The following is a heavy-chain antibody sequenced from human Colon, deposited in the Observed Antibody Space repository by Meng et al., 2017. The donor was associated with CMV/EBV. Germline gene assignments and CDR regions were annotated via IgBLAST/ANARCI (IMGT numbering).Heavy chain of an antibody. J-gene: IGHJ4*02. CDR1: GGTFSSYT. CDR3: ARGPGGEFDY. CDR2: IIPSIGIA. Sequence: SVKVSCKASGGTFSSYTISWVRQAPGQGREWMGRIIPSIGIANYAQKFQGRVTITADKSTSTAYMELSSLRSEDTSVYYCARGPGGEFDYWGQGTLVTVSS. V-gene: IGHV1-69*02. D-gene: IGHD3-10*01.